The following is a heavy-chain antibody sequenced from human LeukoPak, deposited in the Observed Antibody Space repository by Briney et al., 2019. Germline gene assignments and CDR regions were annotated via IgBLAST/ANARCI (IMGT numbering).Heavy chain of an antibody. CDR1: GFTFSSYW. J-gene: IGHJ4*02. D-gene: IGHD3-10*01. V-gene: IGHV3-7*01. CDR2: IKQDGSEK. CDR3: ASTFGSGCPFDY. Sequence: GGSLRLSCAAAGFTFSSYWMSWIRQAPGKGLEWVANIKQDGSEKYYVDSVKGRFTISRDNAKNSLYLQMNSLRAEDTAVYYCASTFGSGCPFDYWGQGTLVTVSS.